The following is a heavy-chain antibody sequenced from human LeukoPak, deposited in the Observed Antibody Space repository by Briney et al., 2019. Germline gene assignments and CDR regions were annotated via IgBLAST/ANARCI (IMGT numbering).Heavy chain of an antibody. Sequence: PSETLSLTCTVSGGSISSRTYYWGWIRQPPGKGLEWIGSIYYTGGTYYNPSLKSRFTTSLDTSRNQFSLKLSSVTAADTAVYYCATGGGYSYGLFDYWGQGTLVTVSS. J-gene: IGHJ4*02. CDR2: IYYTGGT. CDR3: ATGGGYSYGLFDY. CDR1: GGSISSRTYY. D-gene: IGHD5-18*01. V-gene: IGHV4-39*07.